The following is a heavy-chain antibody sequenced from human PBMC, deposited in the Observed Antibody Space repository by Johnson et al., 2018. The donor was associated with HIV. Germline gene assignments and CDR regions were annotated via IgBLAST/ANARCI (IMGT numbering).Heavy chain of an antibody. CDR1: GFTFSDYY. CDR2: ISSSGSTL. D-gene: IGHD6-13*01. CDR3: AKDRASIAAALDAFDI. Sequence: QVQLVESGGGLVKPGGSLRLSCAASGFTFSDYYMSWIRQAPGKGLEWVSYISSSGSTLYYAASVKGRFNLSRDNAKNTLYLQMNSLRAEKTAVYYCAKDRASIAAALDAFDIWGQGTMVTVSS. J-gene: IGHJ3*02. V-gene: IGHV3-11*01.